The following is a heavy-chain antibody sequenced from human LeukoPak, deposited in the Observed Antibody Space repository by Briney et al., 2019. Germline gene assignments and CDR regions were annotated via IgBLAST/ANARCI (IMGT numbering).Heavy chain of an antibody. CDR1: GYLFTSRW. V-gene: IGHV5-51*01. CDR2: ICPGDSET. Sequence: GESLNISCQGSGYLFTSRWIGWVRQMPGKGLEWMGIICPGDSETRYSPSFQGQVTISADKSISTAYLQWSSLKASDTAMYYCAKSGGVWEFTRYFDSWGQGTLVTVSS. J-gene: IGHJ4*02. CDR3: AKSGGVWEFTRYFDS. D-gene: IGHD1-26*01.